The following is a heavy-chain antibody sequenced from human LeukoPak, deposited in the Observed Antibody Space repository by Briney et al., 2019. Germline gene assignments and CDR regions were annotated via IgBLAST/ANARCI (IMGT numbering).Heavy chain of an antibody. Sequence: GASVKVSCKASGYTFTGYYMHWVRQAPGQGLEWMGGIIPIFGTANYAQKFQGRVTITADESTSTAYMELSSLRSEDTAVYYCARWELLPSNYYGMDVWGQGTTVTVSS. CDR2: IIPIFGTA. CDR3: ARWELLPSNYYGMDV. J-gene: IGHJ6*02. CDR1: GYTFTGYY. D-gene: IGHD1-26*01. V-gene: IGHV1-69*13.